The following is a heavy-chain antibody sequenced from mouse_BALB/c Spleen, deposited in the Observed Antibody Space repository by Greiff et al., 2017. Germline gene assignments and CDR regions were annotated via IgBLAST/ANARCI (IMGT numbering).Heavy chain of an antibody. V-gene: IGHV3-2*02. CDR2: ISYSGST. J-gene: IGHJ3*01. CDR1: GYSITSDYA. Sequence: EVQLQQSGPGLVKPSQSLSLTCTVTGYSITSDYAWNWIRQFPGNKLEWMGYISYSGSTSYNPSLKSRISITRDTSKNQFFLQLNSVTTEDTATYYCASLTGFAYWGQGTLVTVSA. D-gene: IGHD4-1*01. CDR3: ASLTGFAY.